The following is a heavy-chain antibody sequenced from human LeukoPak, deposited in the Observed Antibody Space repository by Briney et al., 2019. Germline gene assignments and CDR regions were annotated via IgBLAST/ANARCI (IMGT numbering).Heavy chain of an antibody. D-gene: IGHD4-17*01. Sequence: GGSLRLSCAASGFTFSSYWMSWVRQAPGKGLEWVANIKQDGSEKYYVDSVKGRFTISRDSAKNSLYLQMNSLRAEDTAVYYCATNTRAYAVLLAYWGQGTLVTVSS. CDR2: IKQDGSEK. CDR3: ATNTRAYAVLLAY. J-gene: IGHJ4*02. V-gene: IGHV3-7*01. CDR1: GFTFSSYW.